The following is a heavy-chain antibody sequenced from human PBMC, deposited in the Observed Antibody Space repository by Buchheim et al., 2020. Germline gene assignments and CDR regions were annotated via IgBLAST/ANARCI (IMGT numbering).Heavy chain of an antibody. V-gene: IGHV3-33*01. D-gene: IGHD6-13*01. J-gene: IGHJ4*02. Sequence: QVQLVESGGGVVQPGRSLRLSCAASGFTFSSYGMHWVRQAPGKGLEWVAVIWYDGSTKYYADSVKGRFTISRDNSKNSLYLQMNRLRAEGTAVYYGARDEQQLADWGQGTL. CDR3: ARDEQQLAD. CDR1: GFTFSSYG. CDR2: IWYDGSTK.